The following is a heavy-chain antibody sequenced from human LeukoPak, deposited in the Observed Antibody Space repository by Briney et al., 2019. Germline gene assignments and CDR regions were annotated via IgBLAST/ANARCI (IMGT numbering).Heavy chain of an antibody. Sequence: GGSLRLSCAASGFTFSNYGMHWVRQAPGKGLEWVTFIWYDGSNKYYADSVKGRFTISRDNSKNTLYLQMNSLRAEDTAVYYCARGYDYVWGPTTGAFDIWGQGTMVTVSS. J-gene: IGHJ3*02. D-gene: IGHD3-16*01. CDR2: IWYDGSNK. CDR1: GFTFSNYG. V-gene: IGHV3-33*01. CDR3: ARGYDYVWGPTTGAFDI.